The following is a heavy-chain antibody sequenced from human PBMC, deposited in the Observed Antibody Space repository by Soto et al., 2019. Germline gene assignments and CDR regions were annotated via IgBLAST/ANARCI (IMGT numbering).Heavy chain of an antibody. D-gene: IGHD5-18*01. CDR2: ISSRSSYT. Sequence: QVQLVESGGGLVKPGGSLRLSCAASGFTFTDYYMSWIRQAPGRGLEWLSYISSRSSYTNYADSVKGRFTISRDNAKNSLYLEMNSLRVEDTAVYYCARDQRGYNYGFRCDQWGQGMFVTVSS. CDR1: GFTFTDYY. J-gene: IGHJ4*02. CDR3: ARDQRGYNYGFRCDQ. V-gene: IGHV3-11*05.